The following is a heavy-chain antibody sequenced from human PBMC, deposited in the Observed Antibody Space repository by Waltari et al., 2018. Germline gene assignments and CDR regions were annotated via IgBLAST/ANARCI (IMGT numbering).Heavy chain of an antibody. Sequence: EVQLVESGGGLVQPGGSLRVSCAASGFTFSDYYMQWVRQAPGKGPEWVGFIRNKANGGTAEYAASVKGRFTISRDDSKSIAILQMNSLKTEDTAVYYCTRYSSWSSGRFDVWGPGVLVTVSS. D-gene: IGHD6-6*01. CDR1: GFTFSDYY. CDR2: IRNKANGGTA. V-gene: IGHV3-49*04. J-gene: IGHJ5*02. CDR3: TRYSSWSSGRFDV.